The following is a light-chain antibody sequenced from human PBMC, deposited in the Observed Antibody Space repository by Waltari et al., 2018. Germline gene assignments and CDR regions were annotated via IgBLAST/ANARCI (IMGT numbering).Light chain of an antibody. CDR1: QSLVYTDGNTY. CDR2: KVS. J-gene: IGKJ3*01. CDR3: MQGIHWPFT. Sequence: DVVTTQSPLSLPVTLGQPASISCRSGQSLVYTDGNTYLSWFQQRPGQSPRRLIYKVSNRDSGVPDRFSGSGSGTDFTLKISGVEAEDIGIYYCMQGIHWPFTFGPGTKVDIK. V-gene: IGKV2-30*01.